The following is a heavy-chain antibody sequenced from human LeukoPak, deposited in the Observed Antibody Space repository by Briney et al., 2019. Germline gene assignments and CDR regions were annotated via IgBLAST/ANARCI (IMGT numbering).Heavy chain of an antibody. CDR3: AKIRDESSGFYYDAFDI. CDR1: GFSFTSYE. D-gene: IGHD3-22*01. J-gene: IGHJ3*02. Sequence: QTGGSLRLSCAASGFSFTSYEMNWVRQAPGKGLEWVSYISTGGITIYYADSVKGRFTISRDNAKNSLYLQMNSLRAEDTAVYYCAKIRDESSGFYYDAFDIWGQGTMVTVSS. CDR2: ISTGGITI. V-gene: IGHV3-48*03.